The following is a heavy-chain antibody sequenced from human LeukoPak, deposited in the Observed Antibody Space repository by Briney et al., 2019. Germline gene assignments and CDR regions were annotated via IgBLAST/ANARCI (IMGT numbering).Heavy chain of an antibody. J-gene: IGHJ4*02. V-gene: IGHV1-2*02. CDR2: FNPNSGGT. Sequence: ASVKVSCKTSGYTFTDYYIHWVRQAPGQGLEWMGWFNPNSGGTSYAQKFQGRVTMTRDTSISTAYMELSRLRSDDTAVYYCARTYCAEDCSIRYFDYWGQGTLVTVSS. CDR3: ARTYCAEDCSIRYFDY. D-gene: IGHD2-21*02. CDR1: GYTFTDYY.